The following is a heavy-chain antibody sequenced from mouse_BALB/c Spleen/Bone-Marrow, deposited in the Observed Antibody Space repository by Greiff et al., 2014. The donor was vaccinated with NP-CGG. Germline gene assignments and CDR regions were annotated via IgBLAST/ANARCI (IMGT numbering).Heavy chain of an antibody. J-gene: IGHJ3*01. D-gene: IGHD2-3*01. V-gene: IGHV1-18*01. CDR2: INPYNGGT. Sequence: VQLKESGPELVKPGASMKISCKASGYSFTGYTMNWVKQSHGKNLGWIGLINPYNGGTSYNQKFKGKATLTVDKSSSTAYMELLSLTSEDSAVYYCARWLLREGLAYWGQGTLVTVSA. CDR1: GYSFTGYT. CDR3: ARWLLREGLAY.